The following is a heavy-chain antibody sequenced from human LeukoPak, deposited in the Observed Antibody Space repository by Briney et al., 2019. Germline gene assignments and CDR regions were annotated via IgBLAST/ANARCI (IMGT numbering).Heavy chain of an antibody. J-gene: IGHJ6*03. CDR1: GYTFTSYD. D-gene: IGHD6-13*01. CDR3: ARVPLPRGGRVRYSSRPNYYYMDV. V-gene: IGHV1-8*01. Sequence: ASVKVSCKTSGYTFTSYDINWVRQATGQGLEWMGWMNPNSGNTGYAQKFQGRVTMTRNTSISTAYMELSSLRSEDTAVYYCARVPLPRGGRVRYSSRPNYYYMDVWGKGTTVTVSS. CDR2: MNPNSGNT.